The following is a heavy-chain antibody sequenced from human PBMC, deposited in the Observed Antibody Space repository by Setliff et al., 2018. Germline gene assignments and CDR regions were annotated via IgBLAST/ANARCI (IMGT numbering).Heavy chain of an antibody. CDR3: ARGQARIPIAAAVLL. CDR1: GYSFISYD. J-gene: IGHJ4*02. CDR2: MNSERDNT. D-gene: IGHD6-13*01. Sequence: ASVKVSCKASGYSFISYDINWVRQAPGQGLEWMGWMNSERDNTGYAQKFQGRVTMTRNTSISTAYMELSSLRSEDTAVYYCARGQARIPIAAAVLLWGQGTLVTVSS. V-gene: IGHV1-8*01.